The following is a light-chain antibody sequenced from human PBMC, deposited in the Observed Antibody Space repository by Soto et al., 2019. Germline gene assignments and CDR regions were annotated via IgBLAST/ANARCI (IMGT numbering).Light chain of an antibody. V-gene: IGLV1-40*01. CDR1: SSNIGAGYD. CDR2: GNS. Sequence: QSVLTQPPSVSGAPGQRVTISCTGSSSNIGAGYDVHWYQPLPGTAPKLLIYGNSNRPSGVPDRFSGSKSGTSASLAITGLQAEDEADYYCQSYDSSLSGSVFGGGTQLTV. J-gene: IGLJ2*01. CDR3: QSYDSSLSGSV.